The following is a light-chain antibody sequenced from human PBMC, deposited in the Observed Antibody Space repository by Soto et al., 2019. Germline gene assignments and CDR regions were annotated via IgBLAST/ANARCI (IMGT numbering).Light chain of an antibody. Sequence: EIAMTQSPVTLSVSPGERATLSCRASQSVSTRLAWYQQKPGQAPRLLIYGASTRVTGTPDRFSGSGSGTEFTLTISSLQSEDFAVYYCLQYNNWWTFGQGTKVDIK. J-gene: IGKJ1*01. CDR3: LQYNNWWT. V-gene: IGKV3-15*01. CDR2: GAS. CDR1: QSVSTR.